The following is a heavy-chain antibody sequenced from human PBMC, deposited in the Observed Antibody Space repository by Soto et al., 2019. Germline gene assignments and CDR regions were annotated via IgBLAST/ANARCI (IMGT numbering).Heavy chain of an antibody. Sequence: GASVKVSCKASGYTFTSYAMHWVRQAPGQRLEWMGWINAGNGNTKYSRKFQGRVTITRDTSASTAYMELSSLRSEDTAVYYCATGGAYCSGGSCYSSYYYYGMDVWGQGTTVTVSS. CDR2: INAGNGNT. CDR3: ATGGAYCSGGSCYSSYYYYGMDV. D-gene: IGHD2-15*01. J-gene: IGHJ6*02. V-gene: IGHV1-3*01. CDR1: GYTFTSYA.